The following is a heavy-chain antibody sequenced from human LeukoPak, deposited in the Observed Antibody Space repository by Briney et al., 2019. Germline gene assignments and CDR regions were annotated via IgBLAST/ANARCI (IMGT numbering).Heavy chain of an antibody. CDR2: ISYDGSNK. V-gene: IGHV3-30-3*01. CDR3: ARSGANYGTLGY. Sequence: GGSPRLFCAASGFTFSSYAMHWVRQAPGKGLERVAVISYDGSNKYYADSVKGRFTISRDNSKNTLYLQMNSLRAEDTAVYYCARSGANYGTLGYWGQGTLVTVSS. CDR1: GFTFSSYA. D-gene: IGHD5-24*01. J-gene: IGHJ4*02.